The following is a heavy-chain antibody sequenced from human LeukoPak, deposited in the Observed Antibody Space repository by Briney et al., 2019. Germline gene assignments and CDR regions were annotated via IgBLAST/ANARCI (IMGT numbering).Heavy chain of an antibody. Sequence: GGSLRLSCAASGFAVSSNYMSWVRQAPGKGLEWVSVIYSGGSTYYADSVKGRFTISRDNSKNTLYLQMNSLRAEDTAVYYCAREYRGEYYFAYWGQGTLVTVSS. J-gene: IGHJ4*02. D-gene: IGHD3-10*01. CDR1: GFAVSSNY. CDR3: AREYRGEYYFAY. V-gene: IGHV3-66*01. CDR2: IYSGGST.